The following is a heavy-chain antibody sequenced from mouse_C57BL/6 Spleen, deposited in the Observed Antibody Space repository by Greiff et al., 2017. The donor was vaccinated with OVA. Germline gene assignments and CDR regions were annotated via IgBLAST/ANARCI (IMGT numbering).Heavy chain of an antibody. J-gene: IGHJ3*01. CDR1: GFSLTSYG. D-gene: IGHD2-3*01. V-gene: IGHV2-2*01. CDR3: AGYDPFAY. Sequence: QVQLQQSGPGLVQPSQSLSITCTVSGFSLTSYGVHWVRQSPGKGLEWLGVIWSGGSTDYNAAFISRLSISKDNSKSQVFFKMNSLQADDTAIYYCAGYDPFAYWGQGTLVTVSA. CDR2: IWSGGST.